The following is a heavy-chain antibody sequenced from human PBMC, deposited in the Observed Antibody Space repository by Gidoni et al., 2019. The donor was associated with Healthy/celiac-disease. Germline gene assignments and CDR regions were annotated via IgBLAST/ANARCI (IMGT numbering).Heavy chain of an antibody. V-gene: IGHV4-39*01. Sequence: QLQLQESGPGLVKPSETLSLTCTVPGGSIRSSSYYWGWTRPPPGKGREWIGSIYYSGSTYYNPSLKSRVTISVDTSKNQFSLKLSSVTAADTAVYYCARHSLRLGELSWGQGTLVTVSS. J-gene: IGHJ4*02. CDR3: ARHSLRLGELS. CDR2: IYYSGST. D-gene: IGHD3-16*01. CDR1: GGSIRSSSYY.